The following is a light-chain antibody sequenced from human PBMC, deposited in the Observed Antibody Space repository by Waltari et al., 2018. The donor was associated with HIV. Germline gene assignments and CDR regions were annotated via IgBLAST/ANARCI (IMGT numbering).Light chain of an antibody. CDR1: QSVLYNSNSKNY. CDR3: HQYYTTPWA. J-gene: IGKJ1*01. Sequence: DIVLTQSPDSLAVSLGERATIHCKASQSVLYNSNSKNYLSWYQQRPGQPPKLLIYWASTRESGVPDRFSGRASGKDFTLTISGLQDEDVAVYYCHQYYTTPWAFGQGTKVEIK. CDR2: WAS. V-gene: IGKV4-1*01.